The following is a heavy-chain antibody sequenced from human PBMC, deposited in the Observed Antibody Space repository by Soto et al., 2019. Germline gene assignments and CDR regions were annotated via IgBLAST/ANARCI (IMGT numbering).Heavy chain of an antibody. D-gene: IGHD3-22*01. V-gene: IGHV1-18*04. CDR1: GYTFTSYG. J-gene: IGHJ4*02. Sequence: ASVKVSCKASGYTFTSYGISWVRQAPGQGLEWMGWISAYNGNTNYAQKLQGRVTMTTDTSTSTAYMELRSLRSDDTAVYYCARDRAYYDSSGLRSFFDYWRQGPLVPVSS. CDR3: ARDRAYYDSSGLRSFFDY. CDR2: ISAYNGNT.